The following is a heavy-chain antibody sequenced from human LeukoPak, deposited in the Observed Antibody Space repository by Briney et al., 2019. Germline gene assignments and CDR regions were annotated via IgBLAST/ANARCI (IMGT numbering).Heavy chain of an antibody. J-gene: IGHJ4*02. CDR2: ISSNGGST. CDR3: LKGDTVMVNGIAQY. V-gene: IGHV3-64*03. Sequence: PGGSLRLSCSASGFTFSTYAMYWVRQAPGKGLEYVSGISSNGGSTYYSDSVKGRFTISKDNSKNTLYLQMSSLRPEDTAVYYGLKGDTVMVNGIAQYWGQGTLVTVSS. CDR1: GFTFSTYA. D-gene: IGHD5-18*01.